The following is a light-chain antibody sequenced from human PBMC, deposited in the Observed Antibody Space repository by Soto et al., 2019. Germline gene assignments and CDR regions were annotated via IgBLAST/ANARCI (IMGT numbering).Light chain of an antibody. V-gene: IGLV2-14*01. CDR1: SSEAGGYNY. Sequence: QSALTQPASVSGSPGQSITISCTGTSSEAGGYNYVSWYQQHPGKAPQLMIYEVSNRPSGVSNRFSGTKSGNTASLSISGLQAEDEADYYCSAYTSSSTHVVFGGGTKLTV. CDR2: EVS. CDR3: SAYTSSSTHVV. J-gene: IGLJ2*01.